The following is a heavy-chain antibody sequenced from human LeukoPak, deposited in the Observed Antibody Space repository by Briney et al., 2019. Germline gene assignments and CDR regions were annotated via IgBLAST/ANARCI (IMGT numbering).Heavy chain of an antibody. CDR2: ITNNAGKT. CDR3: AKDHPGYGWPAFEY. D-gene: IGHD5-18*01. Sequence: GGSLRLSCAASGFTVSRFAMSWVRQAPGKGLEWLASITNNAGKTYYADSVRGRFTISRDTSTNTVYVEMNNLRVEDTAIYYCAKDHPGYGWPAFEYWGRGPRSPSPQ. CDR1: GFTVSRFA. V-gene: IGHV3-23*01. J-gene: IGHJ4*02.